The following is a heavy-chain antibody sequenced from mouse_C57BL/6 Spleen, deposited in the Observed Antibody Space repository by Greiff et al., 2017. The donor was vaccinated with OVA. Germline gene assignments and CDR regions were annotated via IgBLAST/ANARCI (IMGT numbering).Heavy chain of an antibody. Sequence: VQLQQSGPELVKPGASVKISCKASGYAFSSSWMNWVKQRPGKGLEWIGRIYPGDGDTNYNGKFKGKATLTADKSSSTAYMQLSSLTSEDSAVYFCARSADEAMDYWGQGTSVTVSS. CDR3: ARSADEAMDY. D-gene: IGHD6-1*01. J-gene: IGHJ4*01. V-gene: IGHV1-82*01. CDR2: IYPGDGDT. CDR1: GYAFSSSW.